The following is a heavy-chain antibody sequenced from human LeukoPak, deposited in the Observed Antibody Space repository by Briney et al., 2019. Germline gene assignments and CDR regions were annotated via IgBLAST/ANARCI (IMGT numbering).Heavy chain of an antibody. CDR1: CGSISSSSHY. J-gene: IGHJ6*03. CDR2: INHSGST. CDR3: ARCPKAVAGTYYYYYYYMDV. D-gene: IGHD6-19*01. V-gene: IGHV4-39*07. Sequence: SETLSLTCTVSCGSISSSSHYWGWIRQPPGKGLEWIGEINHSGSTNYNPSLKSRVTISVDTSKNQFSLKLSSVTAADTAVYYCARCPKAVAGTYYYYYYYMDVWGKGTTVTVSS.